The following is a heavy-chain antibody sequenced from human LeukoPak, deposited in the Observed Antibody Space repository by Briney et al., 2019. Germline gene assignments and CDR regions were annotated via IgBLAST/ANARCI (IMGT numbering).Heavy chain of an antibody. J-gene: IGHJ3*02. V-gene: IGHV3-21*01. Sequence: GGSLRLSCAASGFTFSSYSMNWVRQAPGKGLEWVSSISSSSSYIYYVDSVKGRFTISRDNAKNSLYLQMNSLRAEDTAVYYCARDGMVGATRAAFDIWGQGTMVTVSS. D-gene: IGHD1-26*01. CDR3: ARDGMVGATRAAFDI. CDR1: GFTFSSYS. CDR2: ISSSSSYI.